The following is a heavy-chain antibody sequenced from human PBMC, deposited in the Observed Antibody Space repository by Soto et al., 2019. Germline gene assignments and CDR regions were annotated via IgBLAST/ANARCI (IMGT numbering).Heavy chain of an antibody. CDR3: ARDISTWYFRFDP. J-gene: IGHJ5*02. CDR2: IYYSGST. CDR1: GGSISSWY. Sequence: SETLSLTCTVSGGSISSWYWSWIRQPPGKGLEWIGYIYYSGSTYYNPSLKSRVTISVDTSKNQFSLKLSSVTAADTAVYYCARDISTWYFRFDPWGQVTLVTVSS. V-gene: IGHV4-59*12. D-gene: IGHD6-13*01.